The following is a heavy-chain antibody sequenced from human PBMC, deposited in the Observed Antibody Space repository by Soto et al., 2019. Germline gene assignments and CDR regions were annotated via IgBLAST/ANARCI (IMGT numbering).Heavy chain of an antibody. J-gene: IGHJ5*02. D-gene: IGHD2-15*01. CDR2: ISTYNGNT. CDR3: XRXDXNSWWAFDD. V-gene: IGHV1-18*04. CDR1: GYTFNGYS. Sequence: QVHLLQSGAEVKRPGASAKVSCKTSGYTFNGYSISWXRQAPGQGLEWMGWISTYNGNTNSAQRFQDRVTLTTDTSTRTAXXXXXXXXXXXXXLXXXXRXDXNSWWAFDDWGQGTLVTVSS.